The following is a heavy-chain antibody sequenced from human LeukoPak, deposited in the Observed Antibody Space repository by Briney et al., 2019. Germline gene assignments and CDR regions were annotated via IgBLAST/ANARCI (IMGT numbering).Heavy chain of an antibody. J-gene: IGHJ4*02. D-gene: IGHD2-15*01. CDR2: MCYSGST. Sequence: SETLSLTCTVSGGSISSSSYYWGWIRQPPGKGLEWIGSMCYSGSTYYNPSLKSRATISVDTSKNQFSLNLSSVTAADTAVYYCARHGRGHCSGSNCYSNLDYWGQGTLVTVSS. CDR3: ARHGRGHCSGSNCYSNLDY. CDR1: GGSISSSSYY. V-gene: IGHV4-39*01.